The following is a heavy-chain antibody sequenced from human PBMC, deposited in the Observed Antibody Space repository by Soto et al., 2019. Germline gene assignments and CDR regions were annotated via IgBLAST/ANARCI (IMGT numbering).Heavy chain of an antibody. J-gene: IGHJ4*02. Sequence: QVQLQESGPGLVKPSQTLSLTCTVSGGSISSGDYYWSWIRQPPGKGLEWIGYIYYSGSTYYNPSLKSRVTISVDTSKNQFSLKLSSVTAADTAVYYCARDRGLRLGELSLAYRGQGTLVTVSS. V-gene: IGHV4-30-4*01. CDR2: IYYSGST. CDR1: GGSISSGDYY. CDR3: ARDRGLRLGELSLAY. D-gene: IGHD3-16*02.